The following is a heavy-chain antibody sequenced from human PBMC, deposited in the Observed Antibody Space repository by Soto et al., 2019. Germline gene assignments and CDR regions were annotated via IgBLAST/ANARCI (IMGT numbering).Heavy chain of an antibody. CDR2: IKHDGSEK. D-gene: IGHD5-12*01. V-gene: IGHV3-7*01. J-gene: IGHJ5*02. CDR1: GFSFSTYW. CDR3: ARESLSIRRYNWFDP. Sequence: EVQLVESGGGLVQPGGSLRLSCAASGFSFSTYWMSWVRQAPGKGLEWVANIKHDGSEKYYVDSVKGRFTISRDNAKNSLYLQINSLRAEDTAVYYCARESLSIRRYNWFDPWGQGTLVTVSS.